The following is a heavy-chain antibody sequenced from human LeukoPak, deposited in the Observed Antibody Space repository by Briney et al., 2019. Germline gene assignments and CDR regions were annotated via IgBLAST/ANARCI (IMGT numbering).Heavy chain of an antibody. V-gene: IGHV3-9*01. Sequence: GGSLRLSCAASGFTFDDYAMHWVRQAPGKGLEWVSGISWNSGSIGYADSVKGRFTISRDNAKNSLYLQMNSLRAEDTALYYCAKGFDGMDVWGQGTTVTVSS. CDR1: GFTFDDYA. D-gene: IGHD3-10*01. CDR2: ISWNSGSI. J-gene: IGHJ6*02. CDR3: AKGFDGMDV.